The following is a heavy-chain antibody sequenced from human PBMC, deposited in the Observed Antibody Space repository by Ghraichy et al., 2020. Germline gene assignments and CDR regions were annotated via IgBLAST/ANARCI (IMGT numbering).Heavy chain of an antibody. J-gene: IGHJ6*02. Sequence: GGSLRLSCAASGFTFSIYAMSWVRQPPGKGLEWVSSISLSGGSTYYADSVKGRFTISRDNSKRTLDLQMNSLRAEDTAVYYCAKSNGGSEGRHYYYGMDVWGQGTTVTVSS. V-gene: IGHV3-23*01. D-gene: IGHD5-12*01. CDR2: ISLSGGST. CDR1: GFTFSIYA. CDR3: AKSNGGSEGRHYYYGMDV.